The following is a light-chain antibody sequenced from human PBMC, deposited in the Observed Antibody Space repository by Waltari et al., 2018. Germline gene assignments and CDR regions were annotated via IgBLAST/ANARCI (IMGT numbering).Light chain of an antibody. CDR2: GAS. J-gene: IGKJ1*01. Sequence: EIVLTQSPGTLPLSPGERATLSCRTSQGVTRALAWYQQKPGQAPRLLIYGASNRATGIPDRFSGSASGTDVSLTISSLEPEDFAVYYCQHYLRLPVAFGQGTKVEVK. CDR1: QGVTRA. CDR3: QHYLRLPVA. V-gene: IGKV3-20*01.